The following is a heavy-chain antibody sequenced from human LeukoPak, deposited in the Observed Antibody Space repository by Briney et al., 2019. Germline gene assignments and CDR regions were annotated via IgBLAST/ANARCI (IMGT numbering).Heavy chain of an antibody. CDR1: GYTLTSYY. Sequence: GASVKVSCKASGYTLTSYYMHWVRQAPGQGLEGMGIINPSGGSTSYAQKFQGRVTMTRDTSTSTVYMELSSLRSGDTAVYYCARGSSGWYSVAYWGQGTLVTVSS. J-gene: IGHJ4*02. D-gene: IGHD6-19*01. CDR3: ARGSSGWYSVAY. V-gene: IGHV1-46*01. CDR2: INPSGGST.